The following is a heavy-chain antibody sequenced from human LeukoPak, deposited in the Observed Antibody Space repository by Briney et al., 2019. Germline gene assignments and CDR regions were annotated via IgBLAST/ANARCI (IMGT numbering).Heavy chain of an antibody. CDR2: INHSGST. J-gene: IGHJ4*02. D-gene: IGHD3-16*02. CDR3: ARGEFSSLFDY. Sequence: SETLSLTCAVYGGSFSGYYWSWIRQPPGKGLEWIGEINHSGSTNYNPSLKSRVTISVDTSKNQFSLKLSSVTAADTAVYYCARGEFSSLFDYWGQGTLVTVSS. V-gene: IGHV4-34*01. CDR1: GGSFSGYY.